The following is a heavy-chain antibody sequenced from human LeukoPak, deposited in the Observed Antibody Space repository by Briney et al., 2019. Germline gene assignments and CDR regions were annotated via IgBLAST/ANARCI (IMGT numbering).Heavy chain of an antibody. J-gene: IGHJ4*02. D-gene: IGHD3-22*01. CDR1: GGSISSGDYY. Sequence: SETLYLTCTVSGGSISSGDYYWSWIRQPPGKGLEWIGYIYYSGSTYYNPSLKSRVTISVDTSKNQFSLKLSSVTAADTAVYYSARGSNYYDSSGYYIPDFDYWGQGTLVTVSS. CDR2: IYYSGST. V-gene: IGHV4-30-4*08. CDR3: ARGSNYYDSSGYYIPDFDY.